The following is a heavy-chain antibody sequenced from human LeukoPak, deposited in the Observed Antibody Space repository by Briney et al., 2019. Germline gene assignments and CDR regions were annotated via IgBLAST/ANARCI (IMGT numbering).Heavy chain of an antibody. J-gene: IGHJ3*02. CDR2: ISYDGTNK. CDR3: AKAPMSYDSSGFGGAFDI. D-gene: IGHD3-22*01. CDR1: GFTFSNYA. Sequence: GGSLRLSCAASGFTFSNYAMHWVRQAPGKGLEWVAVISYDGTNKYYADSVKGRFTISRDNSKNTMYLQMNSLRAEDTAMYYCAKAPMSYDSSGFGGAFDIWGQGTMVTVSS. V-gene: IGHV3-30-3*01.